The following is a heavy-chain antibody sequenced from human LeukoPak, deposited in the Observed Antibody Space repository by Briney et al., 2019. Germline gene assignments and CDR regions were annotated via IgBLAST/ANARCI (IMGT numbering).Heavy chain of an antibody. D-gene: IGHD3-3*01. Sequence: PGGSLRLSCAASGFTFSSYAMSWVRQAPGKGLEWVSAISGSGGSTYYADSVKGRFTISRDNSKNTLYLQMNSLRAEDTAVYYCAKAAYYDFWSGYSIDYWGQGTLVTVSS. CDR1: GFTFSSYA. CDR3: AKAAYYDFWSGYSIDY. J-gene: IGHJ4*02. V-gene: IGHV3-23*01. CDR2: ISGSGGST.